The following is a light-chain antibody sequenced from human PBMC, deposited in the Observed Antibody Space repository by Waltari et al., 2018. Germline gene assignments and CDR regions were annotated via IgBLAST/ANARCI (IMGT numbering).Light chain of an antibody. CDR3: QQTYSTWT. V-gene: IGKV1-39*01. CDR1: QSISNN. J-gene: IGKJ1*01. CDR2: ATS. Sequence: DIQMTQSPSSLSASVGDRVTITCRASQSISNNLNWYQHKPGKAPKLLIYATSVLQSGVPSRFSGRGSGTDFTLTISSLQPEDFATYYCQQTYSTWTFGQGTAVEIK.